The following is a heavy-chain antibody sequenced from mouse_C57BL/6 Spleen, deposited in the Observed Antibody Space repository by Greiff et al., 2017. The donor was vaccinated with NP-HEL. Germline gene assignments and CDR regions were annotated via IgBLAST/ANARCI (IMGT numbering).Heavy chain of an antibody. CDR2: INPSSDYT. CDR1: GYTFTSYT. Sequence: VQLQQSGAELARPGASVKMSCKASGYTFTSYTMHWVKQRPGQGLEWIGYINPSSDYTKYNQKFKDKATLTADKSSSTAYMQLSSLTSEDSAVYYCARGGAYYSNYYAMDDWGQGTSVTVSS. CDR3: ARGGAYYSNYYAMDD. V-gene: IGHV1-4*01. D-gene: IGHD2-5*01. J-gene: IGHJ4*01.